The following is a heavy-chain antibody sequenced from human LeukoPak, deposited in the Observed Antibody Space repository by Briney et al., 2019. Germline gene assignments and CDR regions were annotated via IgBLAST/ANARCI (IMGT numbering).Heavy chain of an antibody. CDR3: ARRPIAAALMNYYYYYMDV. CDR2: INHSGST. Sequence: TSETLSLTCAVYGGSFSGYYWSWIRQPPGKGLEWIGEINHSGSTNYNPSLKSRVTISVDTSKNQFSLKLSSVTAADTAVYYCARRPIAAALMNYYYYYMDVWGKGTTVTISS. V-gene: IGHV4-34*01. CDR1: GGSFSGYY. J-gene: IGHJ6*03. D-gene: IGHD6-13*01.